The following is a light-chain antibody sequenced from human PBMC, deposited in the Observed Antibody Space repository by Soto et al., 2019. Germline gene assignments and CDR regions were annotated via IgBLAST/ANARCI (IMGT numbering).Light chain of an antibody. CDR2: DAS. Sequence: EIVLTQSPATPSLSPGERATLSCRASQSVSSYLAWYQQKPGQAPRLLLYDASNRATDIPARFSGSGSGTDSTLTISSLEPEDFAVYYCLQRSGWPWTFGQGTKVEIK. CDR3: LQRSGWPWT. CDR1: QSVSSY. V-gene: IGKV3-11*01. J-gene: IGKJ1*01.